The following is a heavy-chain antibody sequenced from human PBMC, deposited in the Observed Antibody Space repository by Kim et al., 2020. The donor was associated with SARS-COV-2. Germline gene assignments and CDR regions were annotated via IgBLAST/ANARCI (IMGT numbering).Heavy chain of an antibody. J-gene: IGHJ1*01. CDR2: IWYDGSNK. D-gene: IGHD6-19*01. V-gene: IGHV3-33*06. CDR3: AKDRDSSGWFSAEYFQH. CDR1: GFTFSSYA. Sequence: GGSLRLSCAASGFTFSSYAMHWVRQAPGKGLEWVAVIWYDGSNKYYADSVKGRFTISRDNSKNTLYLQMNSLRAEDTAVYYCAKDRDSSGWFSAEYFQHWGQGTLVTFSS.